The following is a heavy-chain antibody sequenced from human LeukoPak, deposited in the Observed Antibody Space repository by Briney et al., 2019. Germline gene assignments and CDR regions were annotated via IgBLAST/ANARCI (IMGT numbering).Heavy chain of an antibody. CDR3: ASYYYDSSGYFPNDAFDI. J-gene: IGHJ3*02. V-gene: IGHV1-46*01. Sequence: ASVKVSCKASGGTFSSYAISWVRQAPGQGLEWMGIINPSGGSTSYAQKFQGRVTMTRDTSTSTVYMELSSLRSEDTAVYYCASYYYDSSGYFPNDAFDIWGQGTMVTVSS. CDR1: GGTFSSYA. CDR2: INPSGGST. D-gene: IGHD3-22*01.